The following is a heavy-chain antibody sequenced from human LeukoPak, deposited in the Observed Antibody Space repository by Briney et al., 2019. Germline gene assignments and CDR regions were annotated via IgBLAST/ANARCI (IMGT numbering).Heavy chain of an antibody. V-gene: IGHV4-31*03. CDR1: GGSISSGGYY. CDR3: ARGGSSSWYPNFDY. J-gene: IGHJ4*02. D-gene: IGHD6-13*01. CDR2: IYYSGST. Sequence: SQTLSLTCTVSGGSISSGGYYWSWIRQHPGKGLEWIGYIYYSGSTNYNPSLKSRVTISVDTSKNQFSLKLSSVTAADTAVYYCARGGSSSWYPNFDYWGQGTLVTVSS.